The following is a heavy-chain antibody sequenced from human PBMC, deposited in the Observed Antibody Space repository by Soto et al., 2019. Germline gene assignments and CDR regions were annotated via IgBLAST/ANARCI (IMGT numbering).Heavy chain of an antibody. CDR1: GFTFSNYW. CDR2: IKEDGSET. J-gene: IGHJ4*02. CDR3: ARWGERTSGFDY. Sequence: GGSLRLSCAASGFTFSNYWMSWVRQVPGKGLEWMANIKEDGSETYYVGSVKGRFTISRDNAENSLYLQMNSVRAEDTAVYFCARWGERTSGFDYWGQGILVTVSS. D-gene: IGHD3-16*01. V-gene: IGHV3-7*05.